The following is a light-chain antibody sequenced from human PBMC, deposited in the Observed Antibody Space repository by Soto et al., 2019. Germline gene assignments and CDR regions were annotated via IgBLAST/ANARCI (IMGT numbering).Light chain of an antibody. CDR2: KVS. V-gene: IGKV2-30*02. J-gene: IGKJ5*01. CDR1: QSLVHSDGIAY. CDR3: MQGTHWPIT. Sequence: DGVSVESALSLHVTLGQPASISCRSNQSLVHSDGIAYFSWFQQRPGRSPRRLIYKVSNRDSGVPARFSGSGSGTDFALKISRVEAEDVGVYYCMQGTHWPITFGQGTRLEIK.